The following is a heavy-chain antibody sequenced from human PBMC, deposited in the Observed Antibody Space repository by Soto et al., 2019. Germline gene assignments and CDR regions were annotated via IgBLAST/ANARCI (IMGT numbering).Heavy chain of an antibody. D-gene: IGHD3-22*01. J-gene: IGHJ3*01. Sequence: EVQLVESGGGLVKPGGSLRLSCAASGFSFGSYSLNWVRQAPGKGLEWVSSISSGSSYIYYADSVKGRFTISRDNAKNSLYLQMNSLRAEDTAVYYCAIIVVITTDAFDVWGQGTMVTVSS. V-gene: IGHV3-21*01. CDR2: ISSGSSYI. CDR3: AIIVVITTDAFDV. CDR1: GFSFGSYS.